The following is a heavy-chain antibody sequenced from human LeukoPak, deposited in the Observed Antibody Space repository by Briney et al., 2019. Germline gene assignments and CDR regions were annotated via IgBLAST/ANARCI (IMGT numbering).Heavy chain of an antibody. D-gene: IGHD1-7*01. V-gene: IGHV1-3*01. J-gene: IGHJ6*04. CDR3: ASLELRPGSPYGYHGMDV. CDR2: INAGNGNT. CDR1: GYTFTSYA. Sequence: ASVKVSCKASGYTFTSYAMHWVRQAPGQRLEWMGWINAGNGNTKYSQKFQGRVTITRDTSASTAYMELSSLRSEDTAVYYCASLELRPGSPYGYHGMDVWGKGTTVTVSS.